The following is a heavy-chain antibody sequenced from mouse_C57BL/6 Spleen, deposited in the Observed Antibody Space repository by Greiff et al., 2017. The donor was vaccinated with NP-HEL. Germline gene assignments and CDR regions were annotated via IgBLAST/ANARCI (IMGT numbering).Heavy chain of an antibody. J-gene: IGHJ4*01. CDR3: ARLGLKYYAMDY. D-gene: IGHD4-1*01. V-gene: IGHV1-80*01. CDR1: GYAFSSYW. Sequence: QVQLQQSGAELVKPGASVKISCKASGYAFSSYWMNWVKQRPGKGLEWIGQIYPGDGDTNSNGKFKGKATLTADKSSSTAYMQLSSLTSEDSAVYFCARLGLKYYAMDYWGQGTSVTVSS. CDR2: IYPGDGDT.